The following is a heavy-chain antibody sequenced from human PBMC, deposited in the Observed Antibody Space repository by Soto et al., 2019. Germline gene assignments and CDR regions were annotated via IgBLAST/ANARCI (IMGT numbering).Heavy chain of an antibody. D-gene: IGHD6-6*01. CDR3: AKDNGPRKYSCSAYYYYYGMDV. V-gene: IGHV3-30*18. CDR1: GFTFSSYG. J-gene: IGHJ6*02. CDR2: ISYDGSNK. Sequence: QVQLVESGGGVVQPGRSLRLSCAASGFTFSSYGMHWVRQAPGKGLEWVAVISYDGSNKYYADSVKGRFTISRDNSKNTLYLQMNSLRAEDTAVYYCAKDNGPRKYSCSAYYYYYGMDVWGQGTTVTVS.